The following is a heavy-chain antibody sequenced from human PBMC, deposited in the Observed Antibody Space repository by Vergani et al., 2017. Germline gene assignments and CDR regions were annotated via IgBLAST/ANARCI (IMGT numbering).Heavy chain of an antibody. Sequence: EDHLVEFGGGLVQPGESLRLSCTAAGFMFTSNWMSWVRQAPGKGLEWVANIKADGGETSYADSVKGRFTISRDNAKNLLYLQMNSLRGDDTAIYYCARHSSGYSWGQGTLVTVSS. CDR1: GFMFTSNW. D-gene: IGHD3-22*01. J-gene: IGHJ5*02. CDR3: ARHSSGYS. CDR2: IKADGGET. V-gene: IGHV3-7*01.